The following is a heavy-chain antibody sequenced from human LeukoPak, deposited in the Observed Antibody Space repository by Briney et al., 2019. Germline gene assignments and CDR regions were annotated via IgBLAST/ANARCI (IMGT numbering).Heavy chain of an antibody. CDR1: GDSISTSSYY. J-gene: IGHJ6*03. D-gene: IGHD6-19*01. CDR3: ARGSSGWPDYYYYYYMDV. V-gene: IGHV4-39*01. CDR2: TYYSGST. Sequence: SETLSLTCSVSGDSISTSSYYWGWIRQPPGKGLEWIGTTYYSGSTYYNPSLTSRVTISVNTSKNQFSLKLSSVTAADTAVYYCARGSSGWPDYYYYYYMDVWGKGTTVTVSS.